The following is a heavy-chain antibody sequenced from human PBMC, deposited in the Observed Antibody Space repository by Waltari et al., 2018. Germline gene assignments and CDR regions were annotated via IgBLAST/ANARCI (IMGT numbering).Heavy chain of an antibody. CDR1: GDSVSSNSAA. CDR2: TYYRSKWYN. D-gene: IGHD5-18*01. CDR3: ATSVDTAMASKFLGWFDP. Sequence: QVQLQQSGPGLVKPSQTLSLTCAISGDSVSSNSAAWNWIRQSPSRGLEWLGRTYYRSKWYNDYAVSVKSRITINPDTSKNQFSLQLNSVTPEDTAVYYCATSVDTAMASKFLGWFDPWGQGTLVTVSS. V-gene: IGHV6-1*01. J-gene: IGHJ5*02.